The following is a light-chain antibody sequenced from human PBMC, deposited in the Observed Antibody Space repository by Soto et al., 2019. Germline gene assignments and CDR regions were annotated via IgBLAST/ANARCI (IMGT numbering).Light chain of an antibody. Sequence: EIVLTQSPGTLSLSPGERATLSCRASQSVTSNYLAWYQQKPGQAPRLLIYGASSRPTGIPDRFSGSGSGTDFTLTISRLEPEDFAVYYCQHYGSPHRYTFGQGTKLEIK. CDR1: QSVTSNY. CDR2: GAS. CDR3: QHYGSPHRYT. J-gene: IGKJ2*01. V-gene: IGKV3-20*01.